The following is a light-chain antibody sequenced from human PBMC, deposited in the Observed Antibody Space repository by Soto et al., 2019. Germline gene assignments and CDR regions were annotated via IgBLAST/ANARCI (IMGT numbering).Light chain of an antibody. CDR3: TSYSSRTTHVV. V-gene: IGLV2-14*03. CDR2: DVT. Sequence: QSALTPPASVSGSPGRSVTISCTGSSSDIGGFHYVSWYQHLPGRAPKLIIYDVTNRPSGISYRFSASKSGGTASLTIAGLQSENEGYYYCTSYSSRTTHVVFGGGSKLTV. J-gene: IGLJ2*01. CDR1: SSDIGGFHY.